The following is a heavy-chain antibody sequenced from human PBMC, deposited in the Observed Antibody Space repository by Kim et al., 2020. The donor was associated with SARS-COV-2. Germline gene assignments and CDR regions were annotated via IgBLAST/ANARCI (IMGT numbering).Heavy chain of an antibody. J-gene: IGHJ4*02. Sequence: ASVKVSCKASGYSFTDHFIHWVRQAPGRGLEWMGWINPYTGDTKFAQDFQGRLSLSRDTSIDTTYMELRGLIFDDTAIYFCASGDFYSSGSFFFDLWCQ. D-gene: IGHD3-3*01. CDR1: GYSFTDHF. V-gene: IGHV1-2*02. CDR3: ASGDFYSSGSFFFDL. CDR2: INPYTGDT.